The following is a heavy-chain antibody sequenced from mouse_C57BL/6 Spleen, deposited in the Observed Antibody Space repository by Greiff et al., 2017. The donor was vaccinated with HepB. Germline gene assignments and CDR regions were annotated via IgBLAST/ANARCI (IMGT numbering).Heavy chain of an antibody. J-gene: IGHJ3*01. CDR2: IDPSDSYT. CDR3: ARSGGYEGVKFAY. D-gene: IGHD3-1*01. Sequence: QVQLKQPGAELVRPGTSVKLSCKSSGYTFTSYWMHWVKQRPGQGLEWIGVIDPSDSYTNYNQKFKGKATLTVDTSSSTAYMQLSSLTSADSAVYYCARSGGYEGVKFAYWGQGTLVTVSA. CDR1: GYTFTSYW. V-gene: IGHV1-59*01.